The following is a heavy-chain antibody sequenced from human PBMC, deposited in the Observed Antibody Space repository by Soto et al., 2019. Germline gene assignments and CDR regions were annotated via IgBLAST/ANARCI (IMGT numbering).Heavy chain of an antibody. CDR3: ARESVVVAPTWLYP. D-gene: IGHD2-15*01. J-gene: IGHJ5*02. CDR1: GGSISSGGYY. V-gene: IGHV4-31*03. CDR2: IYYSGST. Sequence: SETLSLTCTVSGGSISSGGYYWSWIRQHPGKGLEWIGYIYYSGSTYYNPSLKSRVTISVDTSKNQFSLKLSSVTAADTAVYYCARESVVVAPTWLYPCGQGTLVPVSS.